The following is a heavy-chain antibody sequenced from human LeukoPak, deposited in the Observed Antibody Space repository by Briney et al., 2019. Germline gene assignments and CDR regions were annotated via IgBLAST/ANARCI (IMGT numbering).Heavy chain of an antibody. Sequence: GASVKVSCKASGGTFSSYAISWVRQAPGQGLEWMGRIIPILGIANYAQKFQGRVTITADKSTSTAYMELSSLRSEDTAVYYCARDLMNEDFWSGSADYWGQGTLVTVSS. CDR1: GGTFSSYA. CDR2: IIPILGIA. D-gene: IGHD3-3*01. CDR3: ARDLMNEDFWSGSADY. J-gene: IGHJ4*02. V-gene: IGHV1-69*04.